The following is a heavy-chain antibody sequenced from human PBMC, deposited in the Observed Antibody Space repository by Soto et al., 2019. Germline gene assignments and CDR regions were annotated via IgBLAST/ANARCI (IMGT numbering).Heavy chain of an antibody. J-gene: IGHJ6*02. CDR3: AMRRGRFLEWFEDYYYGMEV. Sequence: GGSLRLSCAASGFTFSSYGMHWVRQAPGKGLEWVAVIWYDGSNKYYADTVKGRFTISRDNSKNTLYLQMNSLRAEDPGVYYWAMRRGRFLEWFEDYYYGMEVWGEGTTVTV. V-gene: IGHV3-33*01. CDR1: GFTFSSYG. D-gene: IGHD3-3*01. CDR2: IWYDGSNK.